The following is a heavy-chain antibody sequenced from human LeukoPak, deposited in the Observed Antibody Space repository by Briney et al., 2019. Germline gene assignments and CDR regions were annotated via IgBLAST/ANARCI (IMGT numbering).Heavy chain of an antibody. J-gene: IGHJ5*02. V-gene: IGHV4-39*07. CDR2: IYYSGST. CDR3: ARDPVLLWFGDLSGEPFDP. D-gene: IGHD3-10*01. Sequence: SETLSLTCTVSGGSISSSSYYWGWIRQPPGKGLEWIGSIYYSGSTYYNPSLKSRVTISVDTSKNQFSLKLNSVTAADTAVYYCARDPVLLWFGDLSGEPFDPWGQGTLVTVSS. CDR1: GGSISSSSYY.